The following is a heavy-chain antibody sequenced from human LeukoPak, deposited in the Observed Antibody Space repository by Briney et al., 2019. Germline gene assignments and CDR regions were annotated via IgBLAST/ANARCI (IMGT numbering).Heavy chain of an antibody. J-gene: IGHJ5*02. D-gene: IGHD4-11*01. CDR2: VNWNGGST. CDR1: GFTFDDYG. CDR3: AKDSVMTTVTGDWFDP. Sequence: GGSLRLSCAASGFTFDDYGMSWVRQAPGKGLEWISGVNWNGGSTGYADSVKGRFTISRDNAKNSLYLQMNSLRAEDTAVYYCAKDSVMTTVTGDWFDPWGQGTLVTVSS. V-gene: IGHV3-20*04.